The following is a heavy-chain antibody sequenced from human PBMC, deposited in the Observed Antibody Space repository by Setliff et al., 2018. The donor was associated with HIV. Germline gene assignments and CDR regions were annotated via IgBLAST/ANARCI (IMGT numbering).Heavy chain of an antibody. J-gene: IGHJ3*02. CDR2: MGSNNNI. Sequence: GGSLRLSCAASGFTFSTYSMNWVRQALGKGLEWLSYMGSNNNIYYADSVKGRFTTSRDNAMNSLYLQMSSLRVEDTAVYYCAREGQWLIQGDYSDAFDIWGLGTVVTVSS. D-gene: IGHD6-19*01. CDR1: GFTFSTYS. V-gene: IGHV3-48*01. CDR3: AREGQWLIQGDYSDAFDI.